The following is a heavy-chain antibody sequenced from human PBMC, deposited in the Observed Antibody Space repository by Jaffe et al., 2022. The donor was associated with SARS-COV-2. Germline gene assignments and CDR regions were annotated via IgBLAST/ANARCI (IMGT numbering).Heavy chain of an antibody. J-gene: IGHJ5*02. CDR2: IIPILGIA. V-gene: IGHV1-69*08. D-gene: IGHD2-21*02. Sequence: QVQLVQSGAEVKKPGSSVKVSCKASGGTFSSYTISWVRQAPGQGLEWMGRIIPILGIANYAQKFQGRVTITADKSTSTAYMELSSLRSEDTAVYYCARDGRYCGGDCSINWFDPWGQGTLVTVSS. CDR1: GGTFSSYT. CDR3: ARDGRYCGGDCSINWFDP.